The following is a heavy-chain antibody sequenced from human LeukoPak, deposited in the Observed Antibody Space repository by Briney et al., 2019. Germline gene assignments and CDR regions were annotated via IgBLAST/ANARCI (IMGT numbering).Heavy chain of an antibody. D-gene: IGHD3-22*01. CDR3: ARAMIVVVIPPPGFDY. Sequence: ASVKVSCKTSGYTFTGYHMHWVRQAPGQGLEWMGIINPSGGSTSYAQKFQGGVTMTRDTSTSTVYMELSSLRSEDTAVYYCARAMIVVVIPPPGFDYWGQGTLVTVSS. CDR1: GYTFTGYH. V-gene: IGHV1-46*01. CDR2: INPSGGST. J-gene: IGHJ4*02.